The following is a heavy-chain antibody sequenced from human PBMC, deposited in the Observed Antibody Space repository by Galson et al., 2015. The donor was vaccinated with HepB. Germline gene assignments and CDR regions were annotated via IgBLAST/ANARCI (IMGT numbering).Heavy chain of an antibody. CDR3: ARDEIYCSSTSCKQRGSVAFDI. CDR2: ISAYNGNT. D-gene: IGHD2-2*01. Sequence: SVKVSCKASGYTFTSYGISWVRQAPGQGLEWMGWISAYNGNTNYAQKLQGRVTMTTDTSTSTAYMELRSLRSDDTAVYYCARDEIYCSSTSCKQRGSVAFDIWGQGTMVTVSS. V-gene: IGHV1-18*01. CDR1: GYTFTSYG. J-gene: IGHJ3*02.